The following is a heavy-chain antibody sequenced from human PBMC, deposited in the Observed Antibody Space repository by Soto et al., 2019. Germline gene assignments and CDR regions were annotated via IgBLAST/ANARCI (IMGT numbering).Heavy chain of an antibody. CDR2: IIPIFGTA. V-gene: IGHV1-69*01. CDR1: GGTFSSYA. Sequence: QVQLVQSGAEVKKPGSSVKVSCKASGGTFSSYAISRVRQAPGQGLEWMGGIIPIFGTANYAQKFQGRVTITADESTSTAYMELSSLRSEDTAVYYCASSYYDSSGYNRDAFDIWGQGTMVTVSS. J-gene: IGHJ3*02. CDR3: ASSYYDSSGYNRDAFDI. D-gene: IGHD3-22*01.